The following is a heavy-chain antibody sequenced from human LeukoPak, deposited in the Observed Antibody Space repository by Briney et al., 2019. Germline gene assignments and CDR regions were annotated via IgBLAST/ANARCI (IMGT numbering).Heavy chain of an antibody. D-gene: IGHD1-26*01. Sequence: PSQTVSLTCTGSGGSFSSGLYYWTWIRQPAGKGLEGIGRIYISGNTNYNPSLKSRVTISRDTSKNEFSLKLSSVTAADTAVDYCARDRVIVGAPNDAFDIWGQGTMVTVSS. CDR3: ARDRVIVGAPNDAFDI. V-gene: IGHV4-61*02. CDR1: GGSFSSGLYY. J-gene: IGHJ3*02. CDR2: IYISGNT.